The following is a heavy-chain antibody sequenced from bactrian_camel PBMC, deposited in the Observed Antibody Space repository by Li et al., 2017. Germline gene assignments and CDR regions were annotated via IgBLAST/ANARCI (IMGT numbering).Heavy chain of an antibody. J-gene: IGHJ4*01. CDR3: ATRTDCGWGSTASLLKVVYQI. CDR1: GLIFPGNT. V-gene: IGHV3S53*01. CDR2: INWLSHT. Sequence: HVQLVESGGGSVQAGGSLTLSCATSGLIFPGNTMSWFRQISEKQREVVASINWLSHTVYTDSVKGRFVISKDNAKNTLYLQMNTLKPEDTALYYCATRTDCGWGSTASLLKVVYQIWGQGTQVTVS. D-gene: IGHD3*01.